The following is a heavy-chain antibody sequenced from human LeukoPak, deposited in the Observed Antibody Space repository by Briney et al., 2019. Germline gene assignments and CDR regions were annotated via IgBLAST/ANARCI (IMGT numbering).Heavy chain of an antibody. CDR1: GGSISSYY. CDR2: IYYSGST. D-gene: IGHD1-1*01. Sequence: SETLSLTCTVSGGSISSYYWSWIRQPPGKGLEWIGYIYYSGSTNYNPSLKSRVTISVDTSKNQFSLKLSSVTAADTAVYYCARVDWNDGLVYFDYWGQGPLVTVSS. V-gene: IGHV4-59*01. CDR3: ARVDWNDGLVYFDY. J-gene: IGHJ4*02.